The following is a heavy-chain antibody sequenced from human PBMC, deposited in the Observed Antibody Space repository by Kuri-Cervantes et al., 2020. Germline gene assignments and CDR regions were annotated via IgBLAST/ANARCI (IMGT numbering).Heavy chain of an antibody. D-gene: IGHD2-2*03. V-gene: IGHV4-39*01. J-gene: IGHJ5*02. CDR1: GGSISSSSYY. CDR3: ARWMGPRFDP. Sequence: GSLRLSCTVSGGSISSSSYYWGWIRQPPGKGLEWIGSIYYSGSTYYNPSLKSRVTISVDTSKNQFSLKLSSVTAADTAVYYCARWMGPRFDPWGQGTLVTVSS. CDR2: IYYSGST.